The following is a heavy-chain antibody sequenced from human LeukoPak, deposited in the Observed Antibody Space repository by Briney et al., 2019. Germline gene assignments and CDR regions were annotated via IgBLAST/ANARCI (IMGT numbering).Heavy chain of an antibody. CDR2: ISGSGGST. CDR1: GFTFSSYA. J-gene: IGHJ6*02. V-gene: IGHV3-23*01. CDR3: ANTIFGVVVMDV. D-gene: IGHD3-3*01. Sequence: GGSLRLSCAASGFTFSSYAMSWVRQAPGKGQEWVSAISGSGGSTYYADSVKGRFTISRDNSKNTLYLQMNSLRAEDTAVYYCANTIFGVVVMDVWGQGTTVTVSS.